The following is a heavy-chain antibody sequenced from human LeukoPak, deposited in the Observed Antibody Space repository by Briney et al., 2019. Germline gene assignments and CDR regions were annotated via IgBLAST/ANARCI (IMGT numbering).Heavy chain of an antibody. CDR2: IYYSGST. J-gene: IGHJ3*01. CDR1: GGSISSSSYY. CDR3: ARRGDAWEIMYSFDV. Sequence: SETLSLTCTVSGGSISSSSYYWGWIRQPPGKGLEWIGSIYYSGSTYYNPSLKSRVTISVDTSKTQFSLKLSSVTAADTAHYCARRGDAWEIMYSFDVWGPGTKVTVSS. D-gene: IGHD1-26*01. V-gene: IGHV4-39*01.